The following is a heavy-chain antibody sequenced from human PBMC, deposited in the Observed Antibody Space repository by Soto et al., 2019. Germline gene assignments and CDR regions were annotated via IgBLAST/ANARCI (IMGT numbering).Heavy chain of an antibody. D-gene: IGHD3-10*01. CDR3: AKTQDAMVRGVPMDV. CDR1: GFTFSDYY. J-gene: IGHJ6*02. CDR2: ISSSSSYT. V-gene: IGHV3-11*06. Sequence: QVQLVESGGGLVKPGGSLRLSCAASGFTFSDYYMSWIRQAPGKGLEWVSYISSSSSYTNYADSVKGRFTISRDNAKNSLYPQMNSLRAEDTAVYYCAKTQDAMVRGVPMDVWGQGTTVTVSS.